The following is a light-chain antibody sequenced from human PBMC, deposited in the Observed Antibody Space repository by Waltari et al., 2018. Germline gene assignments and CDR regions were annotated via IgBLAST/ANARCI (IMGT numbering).Light chain of an antibody. Sequence: EIVMMKSPAPLSVSPGERATLSCRASQSVSSNLAWYQQKPGQAPRLLINGASTRATGIPARFSGSGSGTEFTLTISSLQSEDFAVYYCQQYSNRLTFGGGTKVEIK. J-gene: IGKJ4*01. CDR3: QQYSNRLT. CDR1: QSVSSN. V-gene: IGKV3-15*01. CDR2: GAS.